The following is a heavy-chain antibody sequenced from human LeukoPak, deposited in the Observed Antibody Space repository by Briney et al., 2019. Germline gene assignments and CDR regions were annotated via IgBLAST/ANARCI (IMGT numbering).Heavy chain of an antibody. D-gene: IGHD3-22*01. CDR1: GFTFNSDA. V-gene: IGHV3-23*01. J-gene: IGHJ4*02. CDR2: ITGSDDWT. CDR3: AKGPQLGSGYHPDY. Sequence: PGGSLRLSCAASGFTFNSDAMTWVRQAPGEGLEWVSTITGSDDWTYYADSVRGRFTISRDFSKNTVHLQLNSLRAEDTAMYYCAKGPQLGSGYHPDYWGQGTLVTVSS.